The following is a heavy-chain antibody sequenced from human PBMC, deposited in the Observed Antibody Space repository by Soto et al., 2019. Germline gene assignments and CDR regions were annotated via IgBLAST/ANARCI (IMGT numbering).Heavy chain of an antibody. V-gene: IGHV3-48*01. CDR1: GFTFSTYI. Sequence: GGSLRLSCAASGFTFSTYIMSWIRQAPGKGLEWVSYISSISNNIYYADSVKGRFTISRDNSKDTLYLQMNSLRAEDTAVYYCAKSPGMYYYDSSGYYHYDYWGQATLVTVS. D-gene: IGHD3-22*01. J-gene: IGHJ4*02. CDR3: AKSPGMYYYDSSGYYHYDY. CDR2: ISSISNNI.